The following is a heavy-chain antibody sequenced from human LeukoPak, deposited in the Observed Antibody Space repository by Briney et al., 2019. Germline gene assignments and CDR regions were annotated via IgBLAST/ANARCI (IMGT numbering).Heavy chain of an antibody. J-gene: IGHJ4*02. CDR3: AKDRFCSGGRCYSDY. CDR2: IYSDNT. Sequence: GGSLRLSCTVSGFTVSSNSMSWVRQAPGKGLEWVSFIYSDNTHYSDSVKGRFTISRDNSKNTLYLQMNSLRAEDTAVYYCAKDRFCSGGRCYSDYWGQGALVTVSS. D-gene: IGHD2-15*01. V-gene: IGHV3-53*01. CDR1: GFTVSSNS.